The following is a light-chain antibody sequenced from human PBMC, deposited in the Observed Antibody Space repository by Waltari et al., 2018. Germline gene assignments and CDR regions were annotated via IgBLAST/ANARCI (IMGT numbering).Light chain of an antibody. V-gene: IGLV4-69*01. J-gene: IGLJ3*02. CDR2: VNRDGSH. Sequence: QLVLTQSPSASASLGASVKLTSTLSSVPRSNIVAWLQQQPGKGPRFLMKVNRDGSHTKGDEIPDRFSGSSSGAERYLTISSVQSEDEAEYFCETGGHGTWVFGGGTKLNVL. CDR1: SVPRSNI. CDR3: ETGGHGTWV.